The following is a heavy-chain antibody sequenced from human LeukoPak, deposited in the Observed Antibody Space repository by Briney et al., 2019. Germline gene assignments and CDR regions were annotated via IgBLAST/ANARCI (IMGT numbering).Heavy chain of an antibody. CDR1: GYTFTSYG. CDR3: ARTEWVWMWELRILDY. CDR2: ISAYSGST. V-gene: IGHV1-18*01. D-gene: IGHD1-26*01. J-gene: IGHJ4*02. Sequence: GASVKLSCTASGYTFTSYGISWVRQAPGQGLEWMSWISAYSGSTNYAQKLQGRVAMTRDNSTSTAYLELSSLRSDDTAVYYCARTEWVWMWELRILDYWGQGTLVTVSS.